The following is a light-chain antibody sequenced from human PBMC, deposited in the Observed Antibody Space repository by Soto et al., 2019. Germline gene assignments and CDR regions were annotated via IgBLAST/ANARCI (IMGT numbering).Light chain of an antibody. J-gene: IGLJ2*01. Sequence: QSALIQPPSVSGSPGQSVTISCTGTSSDVGSYDYVSWYQQHPGTVPKPMIYNVNTRPSGVPDRFSGSKSGITASLSISGLQPEDEADYYCTSYSSSSPVLFGGGTKLTVL. CDR2: NVN. V-gene: IGLV2-18*02. CDR3: TSYSSSSPVL. CDR1: SSDVGSYDY.